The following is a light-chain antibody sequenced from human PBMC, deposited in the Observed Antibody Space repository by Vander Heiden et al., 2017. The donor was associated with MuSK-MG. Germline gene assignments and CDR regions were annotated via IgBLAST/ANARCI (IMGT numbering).Light chain of an antibody. CDR2: DAS. V-gene: IGKV3-11*01. CDR3: QQRYEWPLT. Sequence: DIVLTQSPGTLTLSPGERATLFCRASQNVGTDFAWYQQRRGQAPRLLICDASNRATGIPARFSGSGSGTDFTLTIDSLEPEDFALYYCQQRYEWPLTFGGGTKLEIK. CDR1: QNVGTD. J-gene: IGKJ4*01.